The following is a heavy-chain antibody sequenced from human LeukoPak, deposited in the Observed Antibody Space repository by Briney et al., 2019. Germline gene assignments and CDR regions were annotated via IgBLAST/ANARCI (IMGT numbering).Heavy chain of an antibody. CDR1: GFTFSSYW. CDR3: ARDGRYCSGGSCYSGIIDY. J-gene: IGHJ4*02. Sequence: GGSLRLSRAASGFTFSSYWMHWVRQAPGKGLVWVSRINSDGSSTSYADSVKGRFTISRDNAKNTLYLQMNSLRAEDTAVYYCARDGRYCSGGSCYSGIIDYWGQGTPVTVSS. V-gene: IGHV3-74*01. CDR2: INSDGSST. D-gene: IGHD2-15*01.